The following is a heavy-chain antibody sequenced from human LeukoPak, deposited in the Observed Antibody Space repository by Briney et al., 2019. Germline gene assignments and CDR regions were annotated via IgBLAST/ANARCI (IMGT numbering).Heavy chain of an antibody. CDR2: IHTSGST. D-gene: IGHD4-17*01. J-gene: IGHJ2*01. Sequence: SETLSLTCAVYSGSFSGYYWSWIRQPPGKGLEWIGHIHTSGSTNYNPSLKSRVTISVDTSKNQFSLKLSSVTAADTAVYYCAQIRSTDWYFDLWGRGTLVTVSS. CDR1: SGSFSGYY. V-gene: IGHV4-34*01. CDR3: AQIRSTDWYFDL.